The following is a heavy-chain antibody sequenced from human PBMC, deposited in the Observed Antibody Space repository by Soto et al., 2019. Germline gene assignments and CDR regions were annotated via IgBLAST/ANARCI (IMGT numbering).Heavy chain of an antibody. CDR1: GYSFTSYW. J-gene: IGHJ5*02. D-gene: IGHD2-2*03. CDR2: IYPGDSDT. V-gene: IGHV5-51*01. CDR3: ARLGGYCSSTSCYHNWFDP. Sequence: ESLKISCKGSGYSFTSYWIGWVRQMPGKGLEWMGIIYPGDSDTRYSPSFQGQVTISADKSISTAYLQWSSLKASDTAMYYCARLGGYCSSTSCYHNWFDPWGQGSLVTVSS.